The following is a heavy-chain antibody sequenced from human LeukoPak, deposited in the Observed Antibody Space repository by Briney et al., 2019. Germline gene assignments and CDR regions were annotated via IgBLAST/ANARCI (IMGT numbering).Heavy chain of an antibody. CDR3: ANSVAGTYGMDV. J-gene: IGHJ6*02. V-gene: IGHV3-23*01. Sequence: PGGSLRLSCAASGFTFSSYAMSWVRKAPGKGLEWVSAISGSGGSTYYADSVKGRFTISRDNSKNTLYLQMNSLRAEDTAVYYCANSVAGTYGMDVWGQGTTVTVSS. D-gene: IGHD6-19*01. CDR2: ISGSGGST. CDR1: GFTFSSYA.